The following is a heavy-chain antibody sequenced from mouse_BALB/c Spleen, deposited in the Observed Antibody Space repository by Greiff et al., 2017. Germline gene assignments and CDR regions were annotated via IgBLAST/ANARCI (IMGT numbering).Heavy chain of an antibody. CDR3: AREGDGNSYAMDY. D-gene: IGHD2-1*01. V-gene: IGHV5-6-5*01. J-gene: IGHJ4*01. Sequence: EVKLVESGGGLVKPGGSLKLSCAASGFTFSSYAMSWVRQTPEKRLEWVASISSGGSTYYPDSVKGRFTISRDNARNILYLQMSSLRSEDTAMYYCAREGDGNSYAMDYWGQGTSVTVSS. CDR1: GFTFSSYA. CDR2: ISSGGST.